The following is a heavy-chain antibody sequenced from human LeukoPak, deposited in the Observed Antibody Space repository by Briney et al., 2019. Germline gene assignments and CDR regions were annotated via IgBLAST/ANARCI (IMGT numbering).Heavy chain of an antibody. CDR2: IYTSGST. CDR1: GGSISSGSYY. V-gene: IGHV4-61*02. CDR3: ARESRIQLWTPVEFYYYYMDV. Sequence: SETLSLTCTVSGGSISSGSYYWSWIRQPAGKGLEWIGRIYTSGSTNYNPSLKSRATISVDTSKNQFSLKLSSVTAADTAVYYCARESRIQLWTPVEFYYYYMDVWGKGTTVTISS. D-gene: IGHD5-18*01. J-gene: IGHJ6*03.